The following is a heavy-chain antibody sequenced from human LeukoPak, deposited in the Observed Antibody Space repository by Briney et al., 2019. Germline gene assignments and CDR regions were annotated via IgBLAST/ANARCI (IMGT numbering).Heavy chain of an antibody. CDR1: GYTFTGYY. CDR3: ARDVIVVVPAAIQNWFDP. J-gene: IGHJ5*02. CDR2: INPNSGGT. Sequence: GASVKVSCKASGYTFTGYYMHWVRQAPGQGLEWMGWINPNSGGTNYAQKLQGRVTMTTDTSTSTAYMEMRSLRSDDTAVYYCARDVIVVVPAAIQNWFDPWGQGTLVTVSS. V-gene: IGHV1-2*02. D-gene: IGHD2-2*02.